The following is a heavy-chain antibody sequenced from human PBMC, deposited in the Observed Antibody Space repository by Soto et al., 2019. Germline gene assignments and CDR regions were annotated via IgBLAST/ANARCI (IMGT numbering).Heavy chain of an antibody. CDR2: ISYDGSNK. Sequence: GGSLRLSCAASGFTFSSYSMNWVRQAPGKGLEWVAFISYDGSNKYYADSVKGRFTISRDNSKNTLYLQMNSLRAEDTAVYYCAKAALLHYFAFWGQGTLLTGSS. CDR3: AKAALLHYFAF. J-gene: IGHJ4*02. D-gene: IGHD2-15*01. CDR1: GFTFSSYS. V-gene: IGHV3-30*18.